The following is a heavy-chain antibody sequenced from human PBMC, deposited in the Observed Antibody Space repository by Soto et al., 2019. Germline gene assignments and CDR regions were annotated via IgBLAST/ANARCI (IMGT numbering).Heavy chain of an antibody. V-gene: IGHV3-9*01. CDR3: AKAIQPDYYDSSGYLDY. Sequence: GGSLRLSCAASGFTFDDYAMHWVRQAPGKGLEWVSGISWNSGSIGYADSVKGRFTISRDNAKNSLYLQMNSLRAEDTALYDCAKAIQPDYYDSSGYLDYWGQGTLVTVSS. CDR1: GFTFDDYA. CDR2: ISWNSGSI. D-gene: IGHD3-22*01. J-gene: IGHJ4*02.